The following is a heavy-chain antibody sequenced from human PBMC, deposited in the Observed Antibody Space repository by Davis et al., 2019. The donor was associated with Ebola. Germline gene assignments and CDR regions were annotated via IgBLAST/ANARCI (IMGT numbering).Heavy chain of an antibody. J-gene: IGHJ6*02. Sequence: MPSETLSLTCTVSGGSISSYYWSWIRQPPGKGLEWIGYIYYSGSTNYNPSLKSRVTISVDTSKNQFSLKLSSVTAADTAVYYCARVGVVVAAETIYYYYGMDVWGQGTTVTVSS. CDR2: IYYSGST. V-gene: IGHV4-59*12. D-gene: IGHD2-15*01. CDR3: ARVGVVVAAETIYYYYGMDV. CDR1: GGSISSYY.